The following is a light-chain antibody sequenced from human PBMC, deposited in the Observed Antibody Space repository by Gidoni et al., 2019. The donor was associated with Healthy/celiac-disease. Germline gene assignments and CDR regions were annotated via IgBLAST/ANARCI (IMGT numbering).Light chain of an antibody. J-gene: IGKJ1*01. CDR2: AAS. CDR1: QSISSY. CDR3: QQSYSTLSGT. V-gene: IGKV1-39*01. Sequence: DIQMTQSPSSLSASVGDRVCITCRASQSISSYLNWYQQKPGKAPKLLIYAASSLQSGVPSRFSGSGSGTDFTLTISSLQPEDFATYYCQQSYSTLSGTFXQXTKVEIK.